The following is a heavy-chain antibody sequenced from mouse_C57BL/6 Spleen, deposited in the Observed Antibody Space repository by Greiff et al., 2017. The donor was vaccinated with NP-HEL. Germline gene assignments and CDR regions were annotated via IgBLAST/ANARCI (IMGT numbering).Heavy chain of an antibody. CDR1: GYAFSSYW. V-gene: IGHV1-80*01. J-gene: IGHJ2*01. CDR3: ARDYYGSSYGVFDY. Sequence: VQLQQSGAELVKPGASVKISCKASGYAFSSYWMNWVKQRPGKGLEWIGQIYPGDGDTNYNGKFKGKATLTADKSSSTAYMQLSSLTSEDSAVYFCARDYYGSSYGVFDYWGQGTTLTVSS. CDR2: IYPGDGDT. D-gene: IGHD1-1*01.